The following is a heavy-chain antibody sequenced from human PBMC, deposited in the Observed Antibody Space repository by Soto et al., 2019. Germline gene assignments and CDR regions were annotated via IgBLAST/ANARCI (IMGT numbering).Heavy chain of an antibody. Sequence: GGFLRLSCAASGFTFSSYWMSWVRQAPGKGLEWVANIKQDGSEKYYVDSVKGRFTISRDNAKNTLYLQMNSLRAEDTAVYYCARDPRNLGLDPWGLGTLVTVSS. CDR1: GFTFSSYW. D-gene: IGHD4-4*01. V-gene: IGHV3-7*01. CDR2: IKQDGSEK. J-gene: IGHJ5*02. CDR3: ARDPRNLGLDP.